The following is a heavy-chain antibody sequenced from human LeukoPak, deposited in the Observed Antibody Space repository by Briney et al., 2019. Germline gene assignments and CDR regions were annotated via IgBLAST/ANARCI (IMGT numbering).Heavy chain of an antibody. CDR1: GGSISSGGYY. CDR3: ARGANYGDIFDY. CDR2: IYYSGST. Sequence: TLSLTCTVSGGSISSGGYYWSWIRQHPGKGLEWIGYIYYSGSTYYNPSLKSRVTISVDTSKNQFSLKLSSVTAADTAVYYCARGANYGDIFDYWGQGTLVTVPS. J-gene: IGHJ4*02. V-gene: IGHV4-31*03. D-gene: IGHD4-17*01.